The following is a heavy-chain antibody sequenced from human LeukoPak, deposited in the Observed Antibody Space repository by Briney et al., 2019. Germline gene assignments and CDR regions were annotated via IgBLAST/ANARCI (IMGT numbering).Heavy chain of an antibody. J-gene: IGHJ4*02. Sequence: ASVKVSCKASGYTLTGYYMHWVRQAPGQGLEWMGWINPNNGGTNYAQKFQGRVTMTRDTSISTAYMELSRLRSDDTAVYYCAREVVPAAHFDYWGQGTLVTVSS. CDR1: GYTLTGYY. V-gene: IGHV1-2*02. CDR2: INPNNGGT. CDR3: AREVVPAAHFDY. D-gene: IGHD2-2*01.